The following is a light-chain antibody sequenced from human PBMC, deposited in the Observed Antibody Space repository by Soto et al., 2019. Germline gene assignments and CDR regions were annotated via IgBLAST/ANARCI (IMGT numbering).Light chain of an antibody. Sequence: QPALTQPRSVSGSPGQSVAISCTGTTSDVGGYDYVSWYQQHPGKAPELIIFDVTKRPSGVPDRFSGSKSGNTASLTISGLQAEDEADYFCCSYAGDFYVFGSGTKVTVL. J-gene: IGLJ1*01. CDR1: TSDVGGYDY. CDR2: DVT. V-gene: IGLV2-11*01. CDR3: CSYAGDFYV.